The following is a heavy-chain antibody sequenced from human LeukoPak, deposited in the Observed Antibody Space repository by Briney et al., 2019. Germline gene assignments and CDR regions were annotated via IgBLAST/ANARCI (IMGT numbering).Heavy chain of an antibody. CDR3: ARSHWGYCSSTSCYNYYLYY. CDR2: IYTSGST. CDR1: GGSISSGSYY. V-gene: IGHV4-61*02. J-gene: IGHJ4*02. Sequence: SQTLSLTCTASGGSISSGSYYWSWIRQPAGKGLEWIGRIYTSGSTNYNPSLKSRITISVSTTKNQFSLKLSSVPAADTAVYYCARSHWGYCSSTSCYNYYLYYWGQETLVTVSS. D-gene: IGHD2-2*01.